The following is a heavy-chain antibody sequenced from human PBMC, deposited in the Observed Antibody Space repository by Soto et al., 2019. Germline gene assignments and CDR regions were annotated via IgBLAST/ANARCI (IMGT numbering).Heavy chain of an antibody. J-gene: IGHJ4*02. CDR1: GFTFSSYA. CDR3: ARKALTCTNGVCYFDY. D-gene: IGHD2-8*01. CDR2: ISGSGGST. Sequence: GGSLRLSCAASGFTFSSYAMSWVRQAPGKGLEWVSAISGSGGSTYYADSVKGRFTISRDNSKNTLYLQMNSLRAEDTAVYYCARKALTCTNGVCYFDYWGQGTLVTVSS. V-gene: IGHV3-23*01.